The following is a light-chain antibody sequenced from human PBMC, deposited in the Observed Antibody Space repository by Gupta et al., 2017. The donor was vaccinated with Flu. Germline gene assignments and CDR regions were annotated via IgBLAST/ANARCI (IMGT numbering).Light chain of an antibody. Sequence: DIQMPQSPSSLSASVGDRVTITCRASQSISSYLNWYQQKPGKAPKLLIYAASSLQSGVPSRFSGSGSGTDFTLTISSLQPEDFATYYCQQSYSTPYTFGQGTNLEIK. CDR1: QSISSY. CDR3: QQSYSTPYT. V-gene: IGKV1-39*01. J-gene: IGKJ2*01. CDR2: AAS.